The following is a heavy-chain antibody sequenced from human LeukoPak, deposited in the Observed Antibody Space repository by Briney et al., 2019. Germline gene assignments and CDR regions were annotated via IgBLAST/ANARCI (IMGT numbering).Heavy chain of an antibody. D-gene: IGHD6-13*01. V-gene: IGHV4-39*01. CDR2: IYYSGST. CDR1: GGSISSSSYY. Sequence: SETLSLTCTVSGGSISSSSYYWGWIRQPPGKGLEWIGSIYYSGSTYYNPSLTSRVTISVDTSKNQFSLKLSSVTAADTAVYYCARHIRVTAAAGKYYFDYWGQGTLVTVSS. CDR3: ARHIRVTAAAGKYYFDY. J-gene: IGHJ4*02.